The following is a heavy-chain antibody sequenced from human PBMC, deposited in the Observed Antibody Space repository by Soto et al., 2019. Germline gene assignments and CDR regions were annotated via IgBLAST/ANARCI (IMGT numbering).Heavy chain of an antibody. CDR1: GFTFSSYA. CDR3: AGASGWKFDY. V-gene: IGHV3-74*01. Sequence: GGSLRLSCAASGFTFSSYAMSWVRQAPGKGLEWVSRVDTVGSGTTYAGSVKGRFSISRDNAKNTVSLQMNNLRAEDTAVYYCAGASGWKFDYWGLGVLVTVSS. CDR2: VDTVGSGT. D-gene: IGHD1-1*01. J-gene: IGHJ4*02.